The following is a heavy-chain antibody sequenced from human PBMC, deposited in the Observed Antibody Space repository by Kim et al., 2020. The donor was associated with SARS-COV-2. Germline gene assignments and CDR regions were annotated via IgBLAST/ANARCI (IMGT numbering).Heavy chain of an antibody. CDR3: AKGGINSGFDY. CDR1: GFTFSTSP. CDR2: ISWDGTRT. J-gene: IGHJ4*02. D-gene: IGHD1-26*01. Sequence: GGSLRLSCVASGFTFSTSPMGWVRQAPGKGLEWVSRISWDGTRTYYADSVKGRVTMSSDKSKNMLYLHMNSLRVEDTAAYYCAKGGINSGFDYWGQGT. V-gene: IGHV3-23*01.